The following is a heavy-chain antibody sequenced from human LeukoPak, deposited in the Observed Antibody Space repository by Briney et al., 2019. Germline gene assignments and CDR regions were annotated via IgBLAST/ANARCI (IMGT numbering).Heavy chain of an antibody. CDR2: IYYSGST. D-gene: IGHD2-8*01. J-gene: IGHJ5*02. Sequence: SETLSLTCTVSGGSISSSDYYWGWTRQPPGKGLEWIVNIYYSGSTYYNPSLKSRVTISVDTSKNQFSLKLSSVTAADTAVYYCARRHHCTNGVCQVSWFDPWGQGTPVTVSS. CDR3: ARRHHCTNGVCQVSWFDP. V-gene: IGHV4-39*01. CDR1: GGSISSSDYY.